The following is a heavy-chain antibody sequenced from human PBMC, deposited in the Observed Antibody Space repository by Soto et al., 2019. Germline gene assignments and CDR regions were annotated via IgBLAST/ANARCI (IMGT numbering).Heavy chain of an antibody. CDR1: VYTFTSYY. J-gene: IGHJ3*02. CDR3: ARDVKGNYYDSSGYYYVPNAFDI. V-gene: IGHV1-46*01. Sequence: ASVKVSCKASVYTFTSYYMHWVRQAPGQGLEWMGIINPSGGSTSYAQKFQGRVTMTRDTSTSTVYMELSSLRSEDTAVYYCARDVKGNYYDSSGYYYVPNAFDIWGQGTMVTVSS. CDR2: INPSGGST. D-gene: IGHD3-22*01.